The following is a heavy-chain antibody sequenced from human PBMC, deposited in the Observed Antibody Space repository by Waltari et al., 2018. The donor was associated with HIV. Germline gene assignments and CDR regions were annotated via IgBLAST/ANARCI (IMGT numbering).Heavy chain of an antibody. J-gene: IGHJ5*02. Sequence: EVHLVESGGGLVKRGGSLRLSCAASGFSFSSYSMNWVRQVPGKGLELVSSIRISSNFIYYADSVKGRFTISRDNAKNSLYLQMNSLRAEDTAVYYCARDGGSPPNRWFDPWGQGTLVTVSS. V-gene: IGHV3-21*01. CDR1: GFSFSSYS. CDR2: IRISSNFI. D-gene: IGHD1-26*01. CDR3: ARDGGSPPNRWFDP.